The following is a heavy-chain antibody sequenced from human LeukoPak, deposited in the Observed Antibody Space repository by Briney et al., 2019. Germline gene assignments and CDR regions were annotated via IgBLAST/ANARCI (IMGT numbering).Heavy chain of an antibody. D-gene: IGHD6-25*01. J-gene: IGHJ4*02. CDR3: ARDSGSVRYFDY. CDR2: ISSSSSYI. V-gene: IGHV3-21*01. CDR1: GFTFSSYS. Sequence: GSLRLSCAASGFTFSSYSMNWVRQAPGKGLEWVSSISSSSSYIYYADSLKGRFTISRDNAKNSLYLQMNSLRAEDTAVYYCARDSGSVRYFDYWGQGTLVTVSS.